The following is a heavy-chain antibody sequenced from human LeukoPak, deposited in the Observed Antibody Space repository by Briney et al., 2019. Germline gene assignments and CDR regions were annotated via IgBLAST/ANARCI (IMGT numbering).Heavy chain of an antibody. D-gene: IGHD2-15*01. J-gene: IGHJ6*02. CDR3: ARDKKGDLLSYGMDV. V-gene: IGHV3-21*01. CDR1: GFTFSSYS. Sequence: GGSLRLSCAASGFTFSSYSMNWVRQAPGKGLEWVSSISSSSSYIYYADSVKGRFTISRDNAKNSLYLQMNSLRAEDTAVYYCARDKKGDLLSYGMDVWGQGTTVTVSS. CDR2: ISSSSSYI.